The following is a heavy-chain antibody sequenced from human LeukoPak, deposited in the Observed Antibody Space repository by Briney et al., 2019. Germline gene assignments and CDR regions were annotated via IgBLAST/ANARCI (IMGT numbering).Heavy chain of an antibody. CDR1: GFPFTTYG. V-gene: IGHV1-18*01. CDR3: ARGSPAALGAPFDY. J-gene: IGHJ4*02. D-gene: IGHD2-2*01. CDR2: INTYNGDT. Sequence: ASVKVSCKTSGFPFTTYGINWVRQAPGQGLEWMGWINTYNGDTNYAQKLQGRVSMTTDTSTSTAYMELRSLRSDDTAVYYCARGSPAALGAPFDYWGQGTLVTVSS.